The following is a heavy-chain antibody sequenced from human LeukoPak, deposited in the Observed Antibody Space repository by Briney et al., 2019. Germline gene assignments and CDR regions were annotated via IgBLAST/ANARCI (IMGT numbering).Heavy chain of an antibody. Sequence: PGGSLRLSCAASGFTFSSYAMSWVRQAPGKGLDWVSAISGSGGSTYYADSVKGRFTISRDNSKNTLYLQMNSLRAEDTAVYYCANMTWGPFAYSGQGTLVTVSS. CDR2: ISGSGGST. J-gene: IGHJ4*02. CDR1: GFTFSSYA. CDR3: ANMTWGPFAY. D-gene: IGHD3-16*01. V-gene: IGHV3-23*01.